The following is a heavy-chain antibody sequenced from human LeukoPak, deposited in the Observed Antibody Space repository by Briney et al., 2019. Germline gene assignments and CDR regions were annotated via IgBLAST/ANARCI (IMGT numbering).Heavy chain of an antibody. CDR2: IYYSGST. Sequence: SETLSLTCTVSGGSISSYYWSWIRQSPGKGLEWIGYIYYSGSTNYNPSLKSRVTISVDTSKNQFSLKLSSVTAADTAVYYCARHGYSSGWTFDYWGQGTLVTVSS. D-gene: IGHD6-19*01. V-gene: IGHV4-59*08. CDR3: ARHGYSSGWTFDY. CDR1: GGSISSYY. J-gene: IGHJ4*02.